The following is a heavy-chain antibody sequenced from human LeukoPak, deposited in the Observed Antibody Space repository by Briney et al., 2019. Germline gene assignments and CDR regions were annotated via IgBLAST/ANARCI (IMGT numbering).Heavy chain of an antibody. CDR3: ARDRAYCSIITCPFDY. J-gene: IGHJ4*02. Sequence: ASVKVSCKASGYTFTSCGISWVRQAPGQGLEWMGWISTYNGNTNYAQELRGRVTMTTDTSTSTAYMELRSLRSDSTAVYYCARDRAYCSIITCPFDYWGQGTLVTVSS. V-gene: IGHV1-18*01. CDR1: GYTFTSCG. D-gene: IGHD2-2*01. CDR2: ISTYNGNT.